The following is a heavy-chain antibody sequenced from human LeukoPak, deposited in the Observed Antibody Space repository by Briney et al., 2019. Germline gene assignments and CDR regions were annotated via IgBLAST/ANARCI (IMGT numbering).Heavy chain of an antibody. CDR1: GFTFSGYD. Sequence: GGSLRLSCAASGFTFSGYDMHCVRQAPGKGLEWVAFIRYDGSNKYYTDSVKGRFTISRDNSKNTLYLQMNSLRPEDTDVYYCAKASAIDYWGQGTLVTVSS. CDR2: IRYDGSNK. CDR3: AKASAIDY. V-gene: IGHV3-30*02. J-gene: IGHJ4*02.